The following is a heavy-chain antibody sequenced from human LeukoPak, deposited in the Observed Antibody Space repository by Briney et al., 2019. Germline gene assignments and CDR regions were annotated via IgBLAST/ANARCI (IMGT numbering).Heavy chain of an antibody. CDR3: ARAALYSSSWYRSPSYFDY. CDR1: GYTFTSYD. V-gene: IGHV1-8*01. D-gene: IGHD6-13*01. CDR2: MNPNSGNT. Sequence: ASVKVSCKASGYTFTSYDINWVRQATGQGLEWMEWMNPNSGNTGYAQKFQGRVTMTRNNSKDTAYLELSSLRSEDTAVYYCARAALYSSSWYRSPSYFDYWGQGTLVTVSS. J-gene: IGHJ4*02.